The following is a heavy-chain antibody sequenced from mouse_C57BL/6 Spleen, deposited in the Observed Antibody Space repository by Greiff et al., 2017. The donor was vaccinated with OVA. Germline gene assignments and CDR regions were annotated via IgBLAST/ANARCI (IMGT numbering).Heavy chain of an antibody. J-gene: IGHJ4*01. CDR1: GYTFTSYW. V-gene: IGHV1-5*01. D-gene: IGHD2-5*01. Sequence: VQLQQSGTVLARPGASVKMSCKTSGYTFTSYWMHWVKQRPGQGLEWIGAIYPGNSDTSYNQKFKGKAKLTAVTSASTAYMELSSLTNEDSAVYYCTGESNYEGRAMDYWGQGTSVTVSS. CDR2: IYPGNSDT. CDR3: TGESNYEGRAMDY.